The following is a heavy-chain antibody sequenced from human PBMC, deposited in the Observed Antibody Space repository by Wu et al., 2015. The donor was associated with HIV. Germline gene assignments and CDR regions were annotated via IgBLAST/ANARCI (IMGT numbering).Heavy chain of an antibody. V-gene: IGHV1-69*11. D-gene: IGHD6-19*01. CDR3: ATDGDYISGSVY. J-gene: IGHJ4*02. Sequence: QVQVVQSGAEVKKPGSSVKVSCKTSGGTFGTFPINWVRQAPGQGLEWMGRIIPIVQTADYAQRFQGRVTITADESTDTAYMELSSLRPEDAAVYYCATDGDYISGSVYWGQGTLVSVSS. CDR2: IIPIVQTA. CDR1: GGTFGTFP.